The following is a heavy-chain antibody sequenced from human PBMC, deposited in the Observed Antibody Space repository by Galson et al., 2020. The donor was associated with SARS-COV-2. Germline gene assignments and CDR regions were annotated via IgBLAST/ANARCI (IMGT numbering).Heavy chain of an antibody. J-gene: IGHJ2*01. CDR1: CYSISSDFY. D-gene: IGHD3-22*01. Sequence: SETLSLTCAVSCYSISSDFYWGWIRQPPGKGLGWIGNICHSGSTYYNPSLKSRVTISIDKSKNQFSLKLSSVTAADTAVYYCARPASSGSYSVWYFDLWGRGPLVTLSS. CDR2: ICHSGST. V-gene: IGHV4-38-2*01. CDR3: ARPASSGSYSVWYFDL.